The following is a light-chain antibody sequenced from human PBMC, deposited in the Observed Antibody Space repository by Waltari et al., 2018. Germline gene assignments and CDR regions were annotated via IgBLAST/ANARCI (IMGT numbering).Light chain of an antibody. J-gene: IGLJ2*01. CDR2: DVS. V-gene: IGLV2-11*01. CDR3: CSYAGSFTVV. CDR1: SRDVGDYNY. Sequence: QSALTQPRSVSGSPGQSVTISCTGTSRDVGDYNYVSWYQQHPGEAPKLMISDVSERPSGVPDRFSGSKSGNTASLTISGLQAEDEADYYCCSYAGSFTVVFGGGTKLTVL.